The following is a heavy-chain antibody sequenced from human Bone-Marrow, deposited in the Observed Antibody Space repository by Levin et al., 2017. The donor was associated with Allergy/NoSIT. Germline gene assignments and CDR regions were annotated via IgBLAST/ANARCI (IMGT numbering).Heavy chain of an antibody. D-gene: IGHD3-22*01. Sequence: HPGGSLRLSCAASGFTFSDHYMDWVRQAPGKGLEWVGRIRNKANSYTTEYAASVRGRFTISRDDSETSLYLQMNSLKTEDTAMYYCATEDSDNDIYYYAHWGQGTLVTVSS. CDR2: IRNKANSYTT. CDR3: ATEDSDNDIYYYAH. CDR1: GFTFSDHY. J-gene: IGHJ4*02. V-gene: IGHV3-72*01.